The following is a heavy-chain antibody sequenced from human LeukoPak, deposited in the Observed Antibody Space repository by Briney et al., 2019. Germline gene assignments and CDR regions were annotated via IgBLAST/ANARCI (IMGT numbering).Heavy chain of an antibody. D-gene: IGHD6-13*01. V-gene: IGHV3-30-3*01. CDR3: ARDTAAAGIDYFDY. Sequence: PGGSLRLSCAASGFTFSSYAMHWVRQAPGKGLEWVAVISYDGSNKYYADSVKGRFTISRDNSKNTLYLQMNSLRAEDTAVYYCARDTAAAGIDYFDYWGQGTLVTVSS. J-gene: IGHJ4*02. CDR1: GFTFSSYA. CDR2: ISYDGSNK.